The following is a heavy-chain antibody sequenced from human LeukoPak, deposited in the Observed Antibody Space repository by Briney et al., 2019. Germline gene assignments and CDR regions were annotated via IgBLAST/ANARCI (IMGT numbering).Heavy chain of an antibody. Sequence: ASVKVSCKASGYTFTSYAMHWVRQAPGQRPEWMGWINAGNGNTKYSQKFQGRVTITRDTSASTAYMELSSLRSEDTAVYYCARDPAVDTAMVTGWFDPWGQGTLVTVSS. CDR1: GYTFTSYA. V-gene: IGHV1-3*01. J-gene: IGHJ5*02. CDR2: INAGNGNT. D-gene: IGHD5-18*01. CDR3: ARDPAVDTAMVTGWFDP.